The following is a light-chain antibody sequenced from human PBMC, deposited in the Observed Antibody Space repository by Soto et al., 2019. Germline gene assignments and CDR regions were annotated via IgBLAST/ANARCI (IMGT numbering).Light chain of an antibody. CDR3: CSYAGSSTFEV. CDR1: SSNIGNNA. Sequence: QSVLTQPPSVSEAPRQRVTISCSGSSSNIGNNAVNWYQQLPGKAPKLLIYYDDLLPSGVSDRFSGSKSGNTASLTISGLQAEDEADYYCCSYAGSSTFEVFGGGTKLTVL. J-gene: IGLJ2*01. V-gene: IGLV1-36*01. CDR2: YDD.